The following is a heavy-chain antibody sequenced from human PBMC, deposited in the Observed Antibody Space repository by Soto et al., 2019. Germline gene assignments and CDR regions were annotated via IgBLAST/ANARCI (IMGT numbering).Heavy chain of an antibody. Sequence: TSETLSLTCTVSGGSISSYYWSWIRQPPGKGLEWIGYIYYSGSTNYNPSLKSRVTISVDTSKNQFSLKLSSVTAADTAVYYCARELWNYFGVWFDPWGQGTLVTVSS. J-gene: IGHJ5*02. CDR2: IYYSGST. CDR1: GGSISSYY. V-gene: IGHV4-59*01. CDR3: ARELWNYFGVWFDP. D-gene: IGHD1-7*01.